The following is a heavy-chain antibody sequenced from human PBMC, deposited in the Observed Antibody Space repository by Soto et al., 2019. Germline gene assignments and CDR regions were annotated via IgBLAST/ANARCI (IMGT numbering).Heavy chain of an antibody. CDR2: ISGSGGST. Sequence: PGGSLRLSCAASGFTFSSYAMSWVRQAPGKGLEWVSAISGSGGSTYYADSVKGRFTISRDNSKNTLYLQMNSLRAEDTAVYYCAKTRILEWLLDGYFFYWGQGTMVTVSS. CDR3: AKTRILEWLLDGYFFY. V-gene: IGHV3-23*01. CDR1: GFTFSSYA. J-gene: IGHJ4*02. D-gene: IGHD3-3*01.